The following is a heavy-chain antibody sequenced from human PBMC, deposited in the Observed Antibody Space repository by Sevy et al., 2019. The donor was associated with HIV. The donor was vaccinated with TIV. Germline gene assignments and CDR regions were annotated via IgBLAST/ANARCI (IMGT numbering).Heavy chain of an antibody. D-gene: IGHD2-15*01. Sequence: SETLSLSCTVSGGSITNATYHWGWIRQPPGKGLEWIGSVSYIWTTFYNPSLKSRVTMSVDTSKNQFSLRLSSVTAADTAVYYCAKHVGFFDPWGRGTLVTVSS. V-gene: IGHV4-39*01. CDR1: GGSITNATYH. CDR3: AKHVGFFDP. J-gene: IGHJ5*02. CDR2: VSYIWTT.